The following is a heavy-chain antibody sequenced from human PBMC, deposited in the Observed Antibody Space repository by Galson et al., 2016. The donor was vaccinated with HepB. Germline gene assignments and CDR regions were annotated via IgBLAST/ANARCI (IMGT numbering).Heavy chain of an antibody. CDR2: IWYDGSNK. Sequence: SLRLSCAASGFTFSSYGMHWVRQAPGKGLEWVAVIWYDGSNKYYADSVKGRFTISRDNSKNTLYLQMNSLRAEDTAVYYCARDPDYYDSSGYFDLWGRGTLVTVSS. V-gene: IGHV3-33*01. CDR1: GFTFSSYG. CDR3: ARDPDYYDSSGYFDL. J-gene: IGHJ2*01. D-gene: IGHD3-22*01.